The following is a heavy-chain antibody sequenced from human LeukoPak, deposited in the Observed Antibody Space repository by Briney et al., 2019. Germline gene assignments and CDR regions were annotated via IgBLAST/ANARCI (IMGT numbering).Heavy chain of an antibody. J-gene: IGHJ4*02. D-gene: IGHD1-14*01. V-gene: IGHV3-72*01. Sequence: GGSLRLSCAASGFTFSSYSMNWVRQAPGKGLEWVGLSRRKANSYTTEYAPSVKDRFTISRDDSKNSPYLQMNSLKTEDTAMYYCTRRMTSNRYFDYWGQGILVTVSS. CDR1: GFTFSSYS. CDR3: TRRMTSNRYFDY. CDR2: SRRKANSYTT.